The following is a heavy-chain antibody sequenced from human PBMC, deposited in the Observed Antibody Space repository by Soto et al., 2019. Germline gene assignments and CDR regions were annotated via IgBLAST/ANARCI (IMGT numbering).Heavy chain of an antibody. CDR1: GGSFSGYY. Sequence: QVQLQQWGAGLLKPSETLSLTCAVYGGSFSGYYWTWIRQPPGKGLEWIGEIDETGNIHYNPSLKNRATISVDTYKNQFSLKLNSVTAADTAVYYCSRGRDPYQMGNYWGQGTLVTVSS. V-gene: IGHV4-34*02. D-gene: IGHD2-2*01. CDR2: IDETGNI. J-gene: IGHJ4*02. CDR3: SRGRDPYQMGNY.